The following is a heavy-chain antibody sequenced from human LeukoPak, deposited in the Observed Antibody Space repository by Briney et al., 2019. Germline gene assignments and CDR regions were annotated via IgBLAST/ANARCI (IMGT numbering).Heavy chain of an antibody. J-gene: IGHJ4*02. V-gene: IGHV4-59*11. Sequence: SETLSLTCTVSDGPINSHYWSWIRQPPGKGLEWIGYIYYSGSTNYNPSLKSRVTISVDTSKNQFSLKLSSVTAADTAVYYCAREGVWFGELNYWGQGTLVTVSS. CDR2: IYYSGST. CDR1: DGPINSHY. CDR3: AREGVWFGELNY. D-gene: IGHD3-10*01.